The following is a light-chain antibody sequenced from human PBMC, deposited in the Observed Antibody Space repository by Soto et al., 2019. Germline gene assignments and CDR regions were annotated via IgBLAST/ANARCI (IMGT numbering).Light chain of an antibody. CDR1: TGAVTSGYY. J-gene: IGLJ2*01. CDR3: LLYYGGQLGV. Sequence: QAVVTQEPSLTVYPGGTVTLTCATSTGAVTSGYYPNWFQQKPGQAPRALIYSTNNKYSWTPARFSGSLLGGKTALTLSGVQPEYEADYYYLLYYGGQLGVFGGGTKLTVL. CDR2: STN. V-gene: IGLV7-43*01.